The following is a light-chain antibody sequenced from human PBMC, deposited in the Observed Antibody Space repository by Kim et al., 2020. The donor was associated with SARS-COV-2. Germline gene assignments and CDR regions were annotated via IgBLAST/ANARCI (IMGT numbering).Light chain of an antibody. CDR2: YDS. CDR1: NIGSKS. V-gene: IGLV3-21*04. J-gene: IGLJ2*01. CDR3: QVWDSSSDHPV. Sequence: SYELTQPPSVSVAPGKTARITCGGNNIGSKSVHWYQQKPGQAPVLVIYYDSDRPSGIPERFSGSNSGNTATLTISRVEAGEEADYYCQVWDSSSDHPVFGGGTQLTVL.